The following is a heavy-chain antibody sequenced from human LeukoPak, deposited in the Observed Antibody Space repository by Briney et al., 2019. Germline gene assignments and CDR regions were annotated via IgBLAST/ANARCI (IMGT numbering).Heavy chain of an antibody. CDR3: ARFAVTTAGDY. CDR1: GFTFSSYW. CDR2: ITGDGRGA. Sequence: PGGSLRLSCAASGFTFSSYWMHWVRQAPGKGLVWVSRITGDGRGANYADSVKGRFTISRDNAKNTLYLQMNSLRAEDTAVYYCARFAVTTAGDYWGQGTLVTVSS. D-gene: IGHD1-1*01. V-gene: IGHV3-74*01. J-gene: IGHJ4*02.